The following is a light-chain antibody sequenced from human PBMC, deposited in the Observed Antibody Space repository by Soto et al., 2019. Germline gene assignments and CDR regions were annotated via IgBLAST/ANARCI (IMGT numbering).Light chain of an antibody. Sequence: DIQMTQSPSTLYASVGDRVTITCRASQSLNNYLAWYQQKPGKAPKLLIYDASTLERGVPSRFSGTGSETEFTHTISSLQPDDFATYYCQQYYRSSITFGQGTRLEMK. CDR3: QQYYRSSIT. CDR2: DAS. J-gene: IGKJ5*01. V-gene: IGKV1-5*01. CDR1: QSLNNY.